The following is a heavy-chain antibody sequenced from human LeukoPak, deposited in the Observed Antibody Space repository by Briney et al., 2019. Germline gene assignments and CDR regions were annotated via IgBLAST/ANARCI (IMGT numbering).Heavy chain of an antibody. D-gene: IGHD6-19*01. CDR1: GASISSSSYY. V-gene: IGHV4-39*07. Sequence: SETLSLTCTVSGASISSSSYYWGWLRQPRGKGREWIGSIYYSGSTYYNPSLKSRVTISVDASKNQFSLKLSSVTAADTAVYYCARKANGIAVAANWGQGTLVTVSS. J-gene: IGHJ4*02. CDR2: IYYSGST. CDR3: ARKANGIAVAAN.